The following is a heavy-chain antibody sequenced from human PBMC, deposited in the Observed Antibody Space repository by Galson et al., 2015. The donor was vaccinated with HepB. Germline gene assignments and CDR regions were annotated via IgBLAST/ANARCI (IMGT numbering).Heavy chain of an antibody. CDR3: ARDIPLGTGSAYAY. V-gene: IGHV3-21*01. CDR2: ISSSSDYI. D-gene: IGHD3-3*01. CDR1: GFTFSSYS. Sequence: SLRLSCAVSGFTFSSYSMNWVRQAPGKGLEWVSSISSSSDYIYYADSVKGRFTISRDNAKNSLFLQMNSLRAEDTAVYYCARDIPLGTGSAYAYWGQGSLVTVSS. J-gene: IGHJ4*02.